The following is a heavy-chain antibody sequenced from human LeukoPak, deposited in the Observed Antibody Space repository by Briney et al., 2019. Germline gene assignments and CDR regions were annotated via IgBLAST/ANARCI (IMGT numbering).Heavy chain of an antibody. V-gene: IGHV3-11*01. D-gene: IGHD2-2*01. CDR3: ARGLPATLLDY. J-gene: IGHJ4*02. CDR1: GFTFSDYY. Sequence: GGSLRLSCAASGFTFSDYYMSWLRQAPGKGLEWVSYISSSGSTTYYADSVKGRFTISRDNAKNSLYLQMNSLRAEDTATYYCARGLPATLLDYWGQGTLVTVSS. CDR2: ISSSGSTT.